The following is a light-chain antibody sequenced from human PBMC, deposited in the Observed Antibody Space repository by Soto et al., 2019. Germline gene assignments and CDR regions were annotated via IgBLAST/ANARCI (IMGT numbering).Light chain of an antibody. Sequence: QSALTQPASVSGSPGQSITISCTGTSSDVGGYNFFSWYQQHPGKAPNLMIYNVSNRPSGVSNRFSGSKSGNTASLTISGRQAEDEADYYCSSYTSSSTPLYVFGTGTKLTVL. CDR3: SSYTSSSTPLYV. CDR2: NVS. CDR1: SSDVGGYNF. V-gene: IGLV2-14*01. J-gene: IGLJ1*01.